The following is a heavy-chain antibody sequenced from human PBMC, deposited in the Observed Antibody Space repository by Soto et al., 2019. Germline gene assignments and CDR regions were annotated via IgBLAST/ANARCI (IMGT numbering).Heavy chain of an antibody. J-gene: IGHJ6*02. CDR1: GGSFSGYY. Sequence: QVQLQQWGAGLLKPSETLSLTCAVYGGSFSGYYWSWIRQPPGKGLEWIGEINHSGSTNYNPSLKSRVTISVDTSTNQFSLKLSSVTAADTAVYYCAREGIVVVPAAIGRYYYGMDVWGQGTTVTVSS. V-gene: IGHV4-34*01. CDR3: AREGIVVVPAAIGRYYYGMDV. D-gene: IGHD2-2*02. CDR2: INHSGST.